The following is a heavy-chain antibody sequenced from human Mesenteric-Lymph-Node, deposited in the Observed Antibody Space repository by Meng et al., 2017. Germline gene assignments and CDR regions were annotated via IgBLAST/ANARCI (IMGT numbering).Heavy chain of an antibody. V-gene: IGHV3-74*01. CDR2: IDNDGTSA. CDR3: ARDRPHNWFDP. J-gene: IGHJ5*02. Sequence: EVQLVGSGGGLVQPGGSLSLSCAASGFTFSSYWMHWVRQVPGKGLVWVSRIDNDGTSAIYADSVKGRFTTSRDNAKNVLYLQMNSLRAEDTAVYYCARDRPHNWFDPWGQGTLVTVSS. CDR1: GFTFSSYW.